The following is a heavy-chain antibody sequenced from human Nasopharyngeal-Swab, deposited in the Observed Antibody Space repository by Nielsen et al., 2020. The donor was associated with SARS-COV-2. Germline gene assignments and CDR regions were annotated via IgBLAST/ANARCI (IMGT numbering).Heavy chain of an antibody. Sequence: GGSLRLSCEASGFTFSSYPMQWVRRAPGKGLEWVSVISYGGGDEHYADSVKGRFTISRDNSKNTLYLQMTSLTVDDTAVYYCARSYNPGGFGWLLSNDWGQGTLVTVSS. CDR1: GFTFSSYP. J-gene: IGHJ4*02. V-gene: IGHV3-30*04. CDR2: ISYGGGDE. D-gene: IGHD3-9*01. CDR3: ARSYNPGGFGWLLSND.